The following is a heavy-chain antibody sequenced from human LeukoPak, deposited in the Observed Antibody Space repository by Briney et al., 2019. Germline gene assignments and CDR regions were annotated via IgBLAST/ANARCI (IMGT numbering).Heavy chain of an antibody. CDR2: IYPGDSDT. J-gene: IGHJ4*02. Sequence: GESLKISRKGSGYRFTNYRIGWVRQMPGKGLEWMGLIYPGDSDTRYSPSFQGQVTISADKSISTAYLQWSSLKASDTAMYYCAIGGDSSTSCYRCLGYWGQGTLVTVSS. CDR1: GYRFTNYR. CDR3: AIGGDSSTSCYRCLGY. V-gene: IGHV5-51*01. D-gene: IGHD2-2*02.